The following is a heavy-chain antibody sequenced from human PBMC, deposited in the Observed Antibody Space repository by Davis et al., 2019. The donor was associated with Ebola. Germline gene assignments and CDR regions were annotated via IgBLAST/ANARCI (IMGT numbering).Heavy chain of an antibody. J-gene: IGHJ4*02. CDR2: IYHSGST. CDR3: AREDYGNFDY. V-gene: IGHV4-38-2*02. CDR1: GYSISSGFY. Sequence: PSETLSLTCTVSGYSISSGFYWGWIRQPPGKGLEWLGTIYHSGSTYYNPSLKSRVTISVDTSKNQFSLKLSSVTAADTAVYYCAREDYGNFDYWGQGTLVTVSS. D-gene: IGHD3-16*01.